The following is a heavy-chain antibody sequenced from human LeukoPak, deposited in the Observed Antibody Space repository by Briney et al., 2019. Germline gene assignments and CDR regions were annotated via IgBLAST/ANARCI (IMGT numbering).Heavy chain of an antibody. J-gene: IGHJ5*02. D-gene: IGHD3-22*01. CDR3: ARDGDSSGYYGGSWFDP. CDR2: IIPIFGTA. V-gene: IGHV1-69*13. Sequence: VASVKVSCKASGGTFSSYAISWVRQAPGQGLEWMGGIIPIFGTANYAQKFQGRVTITADESTSTAYMELSSLRSEDTAVYYCARDGDSSGYYGGSWFDPWGQGTLVTVSS. CDR1: GGTFSSYA.